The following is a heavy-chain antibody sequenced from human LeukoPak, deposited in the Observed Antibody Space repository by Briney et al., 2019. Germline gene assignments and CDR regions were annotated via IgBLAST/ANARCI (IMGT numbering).Heavy chain of an antibody. CDR1: KFTFSHYG. D-gene: IGHD3-3*01. CDR3: VKEYHSRGFGAYFDY. CDR2: ISSDGSIK. Sequence: GGSLRLSCTASKFTFSHYGMQWVRQAPGKGLEWVAVISSDGSIKVYADSVKGRFTLSRDNSINTVDLQMSSLRAEDTAVYYCVKEYHSRGFGAYFDYWGQGTLVTVSS. J-gene: IGHJ4*02. V-gene: IGHV3-30*18.